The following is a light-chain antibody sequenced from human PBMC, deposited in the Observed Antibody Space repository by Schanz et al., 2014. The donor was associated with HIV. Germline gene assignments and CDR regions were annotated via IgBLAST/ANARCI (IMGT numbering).Light chain of an antibody. CDR1: QSISSW. CDR2: KAS. J-gene: IGKJ2*01. V-gene: IGKV1-5*03. Sequence: DIQMTQSPSTLSASVGDRVTITCRASQSISSWLAWYQQKPGKAPKLLIYKASSLESGVPSRFSGSGSGTQFTLTIKSLQPDDFETYYCQQYSNYPHTFGQGTKLDIK. CDR3: QQYSNYPHT.